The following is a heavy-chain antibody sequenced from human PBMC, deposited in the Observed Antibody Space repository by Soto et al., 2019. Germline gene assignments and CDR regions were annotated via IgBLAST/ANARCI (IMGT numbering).Heavy chain of an antibody. J-gene: IGHJ6*02. V-gene: IGHV3-33*01. CDR1: GFTFSSYG. CDR3: ARDLSGGRRGMDV. D-gene: IGHD3-10*01. CDR2: IWYDGSNK. Sequence: GGSLRLSCAASGFTFSSYGMHWVRQAPGKGLEWVAVIWYDGSNKYYADSVKGRFTIPRDNSKNTLYLQLNSLRAEDTAVYYRARDLSGGRRGMDVWGQGTTVTVSS.